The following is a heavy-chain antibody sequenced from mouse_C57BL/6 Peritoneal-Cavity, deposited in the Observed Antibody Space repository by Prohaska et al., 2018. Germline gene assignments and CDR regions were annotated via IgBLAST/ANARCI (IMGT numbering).Heavy chain of an antibody. CDR1: GFTFSNYW. Sequence: EVKLEESGGGLVQPGGSMKLSCVASGFTFSNYWMNWVRQSPETGLEWFAQIRLKSDNYATHYAESVKGRFTISRDDSQSSVYLQMNNLRAEDTGIYYCTRFAYWGQGTLVTVSA. CDR3: TRFAY. J-gene: IGHJ3*01. CDR2: IRLKSDNYAT. V-gene: IGHV6-3*01.